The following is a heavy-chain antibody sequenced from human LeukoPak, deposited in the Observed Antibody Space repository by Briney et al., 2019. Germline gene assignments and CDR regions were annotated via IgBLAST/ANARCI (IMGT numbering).Heavy chain of an antibody. CDR3: ARWGCSSTSCYAASDYYYYYYMDV. V-gene: IGHV4-39*01. CDR1: GGSISSSSYY. D-gene: IGHD2-2*01. CDR2: IYYSGST. Sequence: SETLSLTCTVSGGSISSSSYYWGWIRQPPGKGLEWIGSIYYSGSTYYNPSLKSRVTISVDTSKNQFSLKLSSVTAADTAVYYCARWGCSSTSCYAASDYYYYYYMDVWGKGTTVTISS. J-gene: IGHJ6*03.